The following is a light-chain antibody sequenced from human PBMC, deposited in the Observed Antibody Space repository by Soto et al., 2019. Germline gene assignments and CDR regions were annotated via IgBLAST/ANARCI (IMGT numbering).Light chain of an antibody. CDR1: QSISSY. V-gene: IGKV1-39*01. CDR2: AAS. J-gene: IGKJ4*01. CDR3: QQYNNWPPIT. Sequence: DIQMTQSPSSLSASVGDRVTITCRASQSISSYLNWYQQKPGKAPKLLIYAASSLQSGVPSRFSGSGSGTEFTLTISSLQSEDFAVYYCQQYNNWPPITFGGGTRVEI.